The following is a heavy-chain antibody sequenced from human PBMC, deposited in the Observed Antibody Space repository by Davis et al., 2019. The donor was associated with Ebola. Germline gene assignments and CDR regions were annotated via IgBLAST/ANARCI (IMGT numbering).Heavy chain of an antibody. Sequence: GGSLRLSCTDSVITFSSYAMTWVRQAPGKGLEWVSAISGSGCSTYYADSVKGRFTIYRDNAKKTLYLQMNSLRDEDTALYYCAKAFMIVVVTGFDYWGQGTLVTVSS. V-gene: IGHV3-23*01. D-gene: IGHD3-22*01. CDR3: AKAFMIVVVTGFDY. CDR1: VITFSSYA. CDR2: ISGSGCST. J-gene: IGHJ4*02.